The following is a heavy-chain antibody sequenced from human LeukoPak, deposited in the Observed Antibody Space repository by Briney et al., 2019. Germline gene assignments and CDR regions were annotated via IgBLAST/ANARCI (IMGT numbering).Heavy chain of an antibody. CDR2: IYYSGST. Sequence: PSETLSLTCTVSGGSTSSYYWSWIRQPPGKGLEWIGYIYYSGSTNYNPSLKSRVTISVDTSKNQFSLKLSSVTAADTAVYYCARVGVSAWLDYWGQGTLVTVS. CDR1: GGSTSSYY. D-gene: IGHD3-22*01. J-gene: IGHJ4*02. CDR3: ARVGVSAWLDY. V-gene: IGHV4-59*01.